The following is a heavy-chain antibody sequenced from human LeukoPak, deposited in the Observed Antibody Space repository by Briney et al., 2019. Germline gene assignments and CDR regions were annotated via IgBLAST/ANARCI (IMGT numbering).Heavy chain of an antibody. V-gene: IGHV1-46*01. Sequence: GASVKVSCKASGYTLTNYHMNWVRQARGQGLEWMGIINPSGGSTTNAQKFQGRVIMTRDMSTSTVYMELSSLRSEDTAVYFCARYGHSPFFDYWGQGTLVIVSS. D-gene: IGHD4-17*01. CDR1: GYTLTNYH. J-gene: IGHJ4*02. CDR2: INPSGGST. CDR3: ARYGHSPFFDY.